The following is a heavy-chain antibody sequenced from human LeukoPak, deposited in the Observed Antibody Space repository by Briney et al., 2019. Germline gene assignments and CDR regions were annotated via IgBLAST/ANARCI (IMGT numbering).Heavy chain of an antibody. J-gene: IGHJ4*02. Sequence: SESLSLTCAVLGGSFSGYYWSWIRQPPGEGLEWIGEIDHSGSTNYNPSMKSRVTISVDTSKSQLSLKLTSVTAADTAVYYCARRRSSGWYYFDYWGQGTLVTVSS. CDR3: ARRRSSGWYYFDY. CDR1: GGSFSGYY. D-gene: IGHD6-19*01. CDR2: IDHSGST. V-gene: IGHV4-34*01.